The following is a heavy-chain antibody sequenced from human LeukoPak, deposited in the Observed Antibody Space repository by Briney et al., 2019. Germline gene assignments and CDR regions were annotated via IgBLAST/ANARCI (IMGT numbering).Heavy chain of an antibody. Sequence: GGSLGLSCESSGLPFNDFGIQWVGQAPGKGPEGVAFIRSDGFEKYCAGSVKGRFTICRDNSKSTLYVQMNRLRGEDTAVYYCAKDMELRATYCSTTTCYTLDYWGQGTLVTVSS. V-gene: IGHV3-30*02. D-gene: IGHD2-2*02. J-gene: IGHJ4*02. CDR2: IRSDGFEK. CDR1: GLPFNDFG. CDR3: AKDMELRATYCSTTTCYTLDY.